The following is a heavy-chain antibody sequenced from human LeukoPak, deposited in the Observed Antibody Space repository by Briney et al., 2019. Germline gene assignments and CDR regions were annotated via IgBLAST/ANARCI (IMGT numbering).Heavy chain of an antibody. CDR2: IRYDGSNK. CDR1: GFTFSSYG. CDR3: AKVRTLQQWLWRILDY. D-gene: IGHD6-19*01. Sequence: GGSLRLSCAASGFTFSSYGMHWVRQAPGKGLEWVAFIRYDGSNKYYADSVKGRFTISRDNSKNTLYLQMNSLRAEDTAVYYCAKVRTLQQWLWRILDYWGQGTLVTVSS. V-gene: IGHV3-30*02. J-gene: IGHJ4*02.